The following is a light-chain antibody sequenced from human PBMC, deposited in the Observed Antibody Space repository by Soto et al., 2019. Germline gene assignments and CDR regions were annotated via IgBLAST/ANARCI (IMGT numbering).Light chain of an antibody. J-gene: IGKJ2*01. CDR1: ESIGRW. CDR3: QQYNSFPYT. CDR2: QAS. Sequence: DIQMTHSPSTLSASVGDRVTITCRASESIGRWLAWYQQKPGKAPKLLMYQASTLESGVPSRFSGSGSGTDFTLTISSLQPDDFATYYCQQYNSFPYTFGQGTKLDIK. V-gene: IGKV1-5*03.